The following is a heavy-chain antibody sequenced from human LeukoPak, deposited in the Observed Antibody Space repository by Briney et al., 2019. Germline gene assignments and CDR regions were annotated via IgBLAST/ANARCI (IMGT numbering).Heavy chain of an antibody. V-gene: IGHV3-21*01. Sequence: PGGSLRLSCAASGFTFSTYSMNWVRQAPGKDLEWVSSISGSSNYIYYSDSVKGRFTISRDNAKNSLYLQMNSLRAEDKAAYYCVRDHCSSTSCYTVSFDYWGQGTLVTVSS. CDR2: ISGSSNYI. CDR1: GFTFSTYS. D-gene: IGHD2-2*02. CDR3: VRDHCSSTSCYTVSFDY. J-gene: IGHJ4*02.